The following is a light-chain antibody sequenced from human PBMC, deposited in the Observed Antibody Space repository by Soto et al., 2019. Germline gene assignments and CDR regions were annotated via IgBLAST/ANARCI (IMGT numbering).Light chain of an antibody. CDR3: QQYVTSPWT. Sequence: EIVLTQSPGTLSLSPGERATLSCGASQSVSSSYLAWYQQKPGQAPRLLIYGASSRATGIPDRFSGSGSGTDVTLTISRLEPEDFAVYYCQQYVTSPWTFGQGTKVEIK. CDR1: QSVSSSY. J-gene: IGKJ1*01. CDR2: GAS. V-gene: IGKV3-20*01.